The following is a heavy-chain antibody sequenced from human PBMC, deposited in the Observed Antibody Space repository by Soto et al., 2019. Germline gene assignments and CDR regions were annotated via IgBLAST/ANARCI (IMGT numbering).Heavy chain of an antibody. CDR1: GLTFSSYA. J-gene: IGHJ4*02. CDR3: AKGASWDLFEY. V-gene: IGHV3-23*01. CDR2: IGGSGGST. D-gene: IGHD1-26*01. Sequence: EVQLLESGGGLVQPGGSLRLSCSASGLTFSSYAISWVRQAPGKGLEWVSGIGGSGGSTYYADSVKGRFTISRDTSKNTLYLQMNSLRAEDTAVYYCAKGASWDLFEYWGQGTLVTVSS.